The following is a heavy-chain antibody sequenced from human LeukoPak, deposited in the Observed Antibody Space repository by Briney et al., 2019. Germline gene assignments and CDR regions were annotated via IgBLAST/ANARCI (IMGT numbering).Heavy chain of an antibody. CDR2: ISYDGSNK. CDR3: ARDRGIVVVPAAPHFDY. D-gene: IGHD2-2*01. CDR1: GFTFSSYA. V-gene: IGHV3-30-3*01. J-gene: IGHJ4*02. Sequence: GGSLRLSCAASGFTFSSYAMHWVRQAPGKGLEWVAVISYDGSNKYYADSVKGRFTISRDNSKNTLYLQMNSLRAEDTAVYYCARDRGIVVVPAAPHFDYWGQGTLVTVSS.